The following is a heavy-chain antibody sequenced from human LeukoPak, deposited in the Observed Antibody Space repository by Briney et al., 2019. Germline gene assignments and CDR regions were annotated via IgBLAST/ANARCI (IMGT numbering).Heavy chain of an antibody. CDR1: GYTLTELF. D-gene: IGHD6-13*01. Sequence: WASVKVSCKVSGYTLTELFMHWVRQAPGKGLEWMGGFDPEDGETIYAQKFQGRVTMTEDTSTDTAYMELSSLRSEDTAVYYCATWDIAAAGKKFDYWGQGTLVTVSS. J-gene: IGHJ4*02. CDR2: FDPEDGET. CDR3: ATWDIAAAGKKFDY. V-gene: IGHV1-24*01.